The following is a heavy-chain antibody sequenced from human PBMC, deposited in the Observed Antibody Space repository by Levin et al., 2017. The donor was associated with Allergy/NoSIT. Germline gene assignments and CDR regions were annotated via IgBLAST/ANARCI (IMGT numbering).Heavy chain of an antibody. J-gene: IGHJ3*02. D-gene: IGHD3-10*01. CDR3: AKDRDVLLWFRDAFDS. Sequence: PGGSLRLSCAGSGFIISSYAMSWVRQAPGKGLEWVSAISGSGGSTYYADSVKGRFTISRDNSKNTLYLQMNSLRAEDTAVYYCAKDRDVLLWFRDAFDSWGQGTMVTVSS. CDR1: GFIISSYA. CDR2: ISGSGGST. V-gene: IGHV3-23*01.